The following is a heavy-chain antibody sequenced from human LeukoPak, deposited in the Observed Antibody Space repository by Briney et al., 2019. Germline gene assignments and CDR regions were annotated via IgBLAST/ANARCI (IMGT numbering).Heavy chain of an antibody. Sequence: HPGGSLRLSCAASGFTFNNYWMTWVRQAPGKGLVWLSRIKGDGSGTNYADSVKGRFIISRDNAKNTLSLQMNSLRAEDTAVYYCVRPYDSSGYQWNDAFDIWGQGTMVTVSP. J-gene: IGHJ3*02. CDR1: GFTFNNYW. V-gene: IGHV3-74*01. D-gene: IGHD3-22*01. CDR2: IKGDGSGT. CDR3: VRPYDSSGYQWNDAFDI.